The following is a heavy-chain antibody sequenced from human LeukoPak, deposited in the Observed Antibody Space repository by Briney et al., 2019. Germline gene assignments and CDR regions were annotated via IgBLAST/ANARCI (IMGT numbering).Heavy chain of an antibody. D-gene: IGHD3-16*01. CDR1: GGSFSGYY. Sequence: SETLSLTCAVYGGSFSGYYWSWIRQPPGKGLEWLGEINHSGSTNYNPSLKSRVTISVDTSKNQFSLKLSSVTAADTAVYYCARRRRYYVWGTQNDNWFDPWGQGTLVTVSS. V-gene: IGHV4-34*01. CDR3: ARRRRYYVWGTQNDNWFDP. J-gene: IGHJ5*02. CDR2: INHSGST.